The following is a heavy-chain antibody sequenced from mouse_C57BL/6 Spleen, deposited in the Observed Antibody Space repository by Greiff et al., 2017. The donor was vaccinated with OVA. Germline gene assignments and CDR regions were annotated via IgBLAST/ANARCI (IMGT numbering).Heavy chain of an antibody. Sequence: EVNVVESGGDLVKPGGSLKLSCAASGFTFSSYGMSWVRQTPDKRLEWVATISSGGSYTYYPDSVKGRFTISRDNAKNTLYLQMSSLKSEDTAMYYCARPTGSYFDYWGQGTTLTVSS. CDR2: ISSGGSYT. CDR3: ARPTGSYFDY. CDR1: GFTFSSYG. D-gene: IGHD4-1*01. V-gene: IGHV5-6*01. J-gene: IGHJ2*01.